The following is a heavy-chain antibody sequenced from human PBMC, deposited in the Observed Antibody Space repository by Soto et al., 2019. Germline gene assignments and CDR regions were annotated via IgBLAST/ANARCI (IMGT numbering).Heavy chain of an antibody. V-gene: IGHV1-69*13. Sequence: SVKVSCKASGGTFSSYAISWVRQAPGQGLEWMGGIIPIFGTANYAQKFQGRVTITADESTSTAYMELSSLRSEDTAVYYCARTGDIVLVPAAILPYYYGMDVWGQGTTVTVSS. D-gene: IGHD2-2*01. J-gene: IGHJ6*02. CDR3: ARTGDIVLVPAAILPYYYGMDV. CDR1: GGTFSSYA. CDR2: IIPIFGTA.